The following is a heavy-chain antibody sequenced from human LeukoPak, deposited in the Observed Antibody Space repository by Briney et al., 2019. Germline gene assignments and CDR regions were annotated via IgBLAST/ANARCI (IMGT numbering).Heavy chain of an antibody. CDR1: GGSISSGGYY. D-gene: IGHD3-22*01. CDR2: IYHSGST. V-gene: IGHV4-30-2*01. CDR3: ASSYYDDAFDI. J-gene: IGHJ3*02. Sequence: SETLSLTCTVSGGSISSGGYYWSWIRQPPGKGLEWIGYIYHSGSTYYNPSLKSRVTISVDRSKNQFSLKLSSVTAADTAVYYCASSYYDDAFDIWGQGTMVTVSS.